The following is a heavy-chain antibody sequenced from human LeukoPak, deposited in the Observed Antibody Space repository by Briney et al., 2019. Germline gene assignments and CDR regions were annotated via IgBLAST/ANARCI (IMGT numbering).Heavy chain of an antibody. V-gene: IGHV1-3*01. CDR2: INAGTGNT. J-gene: IGHJ3*02. CDR3: ARGVDPPDAFDI. CDR1: GYSFINYA. Sequence: ASVKVSCKASGYSFINYAIHWVRQAPGQRLEWMGWINAGTGNTKYSQKFQGRVTITTDESTSTAYMELSSLRSEDTAVYYCARGVDPPDAFDIWGQGTMVTVSS. D-gene: IGHD3-16*01.